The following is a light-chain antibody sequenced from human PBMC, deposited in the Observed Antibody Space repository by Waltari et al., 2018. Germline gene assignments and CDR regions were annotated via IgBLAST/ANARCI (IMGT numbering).Light chain of an antibody. CDR2: DAS. CDR3: QQYDNLLT. CDR1: QDSSNY. Sequence: DIQMTQSPSSLSASVGDRVTITCQASQDSSNYLNWYQQKPGKAPKLLVYDASNFETGVPSRFSGSGSGTDFTFTISSLQPEDIATYYCQQYDNLLTFGPGTKVDIK. V-gene: IGKV1-33*01. J-gene: IGKJ3*01.